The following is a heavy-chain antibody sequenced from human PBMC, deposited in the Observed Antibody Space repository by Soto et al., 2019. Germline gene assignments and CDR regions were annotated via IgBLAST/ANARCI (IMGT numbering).Heavy chain of an antibody. V-gene: IGHV3-30*04. J-gene: IGHJ6*02. Sequence: QVQLVESGGGVVQPERSQRLSCTASKFTFASYVMHWVRQAPGEGLEWVALISFDGTNKYYADSVKGRFIISRDNSKNPMYLQMNSLRPEDTAVYYCAREMIPMIMGGMSAMDVWGQGTTVTVS. D-gene: IGHD3-22*01. CDR3: AREMIPMIMGGMSAMDV. CDR2: ISFDGTNK. CDR1: KFTFASYV.